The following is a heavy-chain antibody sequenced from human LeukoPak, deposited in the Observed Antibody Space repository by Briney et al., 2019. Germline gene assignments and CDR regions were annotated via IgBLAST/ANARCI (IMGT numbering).Heavy chain of an antibody. CDR1: GYSFTSYW. V-gene: IGHV5-51*01. J-gene: IGHJ3*02. D-gene: IGHD2-21*02. CDR3: ARILAYCGGDCYHSPFGAFDI. CDR2: IYSGDSDT. Sequence: GESLKISCKGSGYSFTSYWIGWVRQMPGKGLEWMGIIYSGDSDTRYSPSFQGQVAISADKSISTAYLQWSSLKASDTAMYYCARILAYCGGDCYHSPFGAFDIWGQGTMVTVSS.